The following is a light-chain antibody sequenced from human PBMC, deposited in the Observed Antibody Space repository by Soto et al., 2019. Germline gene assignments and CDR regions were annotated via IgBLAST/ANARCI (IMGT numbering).Light chain of an antibody. CDR2: EVT. J-gene: IGLJ2*01. CDR3: SSHACSINLL. CDR1: SSDDGGYNY. V-gene: IGLV2-8*01. Sequence: QSVLSQPPSASGSPGQSVTISCTGTSSDDGGYNYVSWYQQHPGKAPKLIIYEVTKRPSGVPDRFSGSKSGNTASLTVSGLQAEDEADYYCSSHACSINLLFGGGTKLTVL.